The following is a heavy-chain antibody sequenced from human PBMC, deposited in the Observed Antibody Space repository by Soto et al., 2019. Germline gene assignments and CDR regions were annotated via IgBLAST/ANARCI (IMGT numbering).Heavy chain of an antibody. D-gene: IGHD2-2*01. CDR1: GFTFSDYT. CDR3: VKDRLRHCTSTGCYLLYY. J-gene: IGHJ4*02. V-gene: IGHV3-64D*06. Sequence: SLRLSFSASGFTFSDYTMHWVRQTSEKRLEYISIIDSNGQITDYAESVKGRFAISRDNSKNTLYLQMTSLRTDDTAVYYCVKDRLRHCTSTGCYLLYYWGQ. CDR2: IDSNGQIT.